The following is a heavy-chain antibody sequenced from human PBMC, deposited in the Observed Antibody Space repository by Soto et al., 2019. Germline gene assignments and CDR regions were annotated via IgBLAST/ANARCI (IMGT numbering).Heavy chain of an antibody. CDR1: GFTFSSYA. J-gene: IGHJ4*02. V-gene: IGHV3-23*01. D-gene: IGHD3-22*01. Sequence: GGSLRLSCVASGFTFSSYAMSWVRQAPGKGLEWVSAISGSGGSTYYADSVKGRFTISRDNSKNTLYLQMNSLRAEDTAVYYCARGPYYYDSSGYYPDYWGQGTLVTVSS. CDR3: ARGPYYYDSSGYYPDY. CDR2: ISGSGGST.